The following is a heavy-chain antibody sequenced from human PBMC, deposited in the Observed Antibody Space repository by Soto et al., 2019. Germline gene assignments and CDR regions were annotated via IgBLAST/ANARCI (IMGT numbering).Heavy chain of an antibody. Sequence: GGSLRLSFAASGFTFSSYGMHWVRQAPGKGLEWVAVISYDGSNKYYADSVKGRFTISRDNSKNTLCLQMNSLRAEDTAVYYCAKDGWAYSNSYYFDYWGQGTLVTVSS. D-gene: IGHD4-4*01. CDR1: GFTFSSYG. CDR2: ISYDGSNK. CDR3: AKDGWAYSNSYYFDY. J-gene: IGHJ4*02. V-gene: IGHV3-30*18.